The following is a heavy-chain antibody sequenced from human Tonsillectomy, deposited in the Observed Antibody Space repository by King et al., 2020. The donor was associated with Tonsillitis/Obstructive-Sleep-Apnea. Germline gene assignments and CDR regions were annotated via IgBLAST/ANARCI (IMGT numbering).Heavy chain of an antibody. J-gene: IGHJ3*02. Sequence: VQLQQWGAGLLKPSETLSLTCTVYGGSFSGYYWSWIRQPPGKGLDWIGEINHSRCTNYNPSLKSRVTISVDTSKNQFSLKLSSVTAADTAVYYCAREHDSVTGAFDIWGQGTMVTVSS. CDR2: INHSRCT. CDR1: GGSFSGYY. V-gene: IGHV4-34*01. CDR3: AREHDSVTGAFDI. D-gene: IGHD2-15*01.